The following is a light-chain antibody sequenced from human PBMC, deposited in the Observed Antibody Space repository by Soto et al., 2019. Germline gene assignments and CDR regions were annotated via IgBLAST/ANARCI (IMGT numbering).Light chain of an antibody. CDR1: QSPVYSDGNTY. J-gene: IGKJ4*01. CDR3: QQLSRYPST. V-gene: IGKV2-30*01. Sequence: DVVMTQSPLSLPVTLGQPASISCRSSQSPVYSDGNTYLSWFQQRPGQSPRRLIYKVSNRDSGVPSRFSGSGSGTDFTLTISGLQPEDFATYYCQQLSRYPSTFGGGTKVDIK. CDR2: KVS.